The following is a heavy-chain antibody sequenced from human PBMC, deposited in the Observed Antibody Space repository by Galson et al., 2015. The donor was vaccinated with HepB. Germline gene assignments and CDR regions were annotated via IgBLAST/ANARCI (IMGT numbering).Heavy chain of an antibody. V-gene: IGHV1-46*01. CDR2: IFAGGGGT. D-gene: IGHD2-15*01. CDR3: ARETPDTYYFDY. CDR1: GYTLTNYH. Sequence: SVQVSCKASGYTLTNYHFHWVRQAPGQGPEWMGKIFAGGGGTRYAERFQGRVTLTRDSSTSTIYMEVSSLRSDATAVYYWARETPDTYYFDYWGQGTLVTVSS. J-gene: IGHJ4*02.